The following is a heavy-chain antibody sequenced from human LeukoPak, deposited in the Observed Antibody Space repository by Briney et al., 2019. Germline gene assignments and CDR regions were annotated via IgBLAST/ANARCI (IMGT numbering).Heavy chain of an antibody. J-gene: IGHJ4*02. CDR3: ARDGRYYGSGIMDY. Sequence: SETLSLTCTVSGGSISSYYWSWIRQPPGKGLEWIGYIYYSGSTYYNPSLKSRVTISVDTSKNQFSLKLSSVTAADTAVYYCARDGRYYGSGIMDYWGQGTLVTVSS. CDR1: GGSISSYY. CDR2: IYYSGST. V-gene: IGHV4-59*12. D-gene: IGHD3-10*01.